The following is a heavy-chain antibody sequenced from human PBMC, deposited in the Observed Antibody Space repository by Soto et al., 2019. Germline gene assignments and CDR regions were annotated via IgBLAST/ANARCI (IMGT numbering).Heavy chain of an antibody. CDR1: GGSFSGYY. Sequence: SETLSLTCAVYGGSFSGYYWSWIRQPPGKGLEWIGEINHSGSTNYNPSLKSRVTISVDTSKNQFPLKLSSVTAADTAVYYCARNGSYYDFWSGYYFGGGMDVWGQGTTVTVSS. CDR2: INHSGST. V-gene: IGHV4-34*01. J-gene: IGHJ6*02. CDR3: ARNGSYYDFWSGYYFGGGMDV. D-gene: IGHD3-3*01.